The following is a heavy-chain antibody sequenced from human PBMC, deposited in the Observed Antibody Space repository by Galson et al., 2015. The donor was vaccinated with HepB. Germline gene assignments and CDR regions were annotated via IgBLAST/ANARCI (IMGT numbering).Heavy chain of an antibody. J-gene: IGHJ4*02. CDR3: AKTFLEEYSGSSWFDYFDD. CDR2: ITPDNGNT. Sequence: SVKVSCKASGYTFTSYGITWVRQAPGQGLEWMGWITPDNGNTKYEQKFQGRVTMTTDTSTNTAYMELRSLTSDDTAVYYCAKTFLEEYSGSSWFDYFDDWGQGTQVTVSS. CDR1: GYTFTSYG. D-gene: IGHD3-3*02. V-gene: IGHV1-18*01.